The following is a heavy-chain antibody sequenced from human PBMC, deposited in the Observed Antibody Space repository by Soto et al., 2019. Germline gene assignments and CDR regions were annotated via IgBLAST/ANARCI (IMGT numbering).Heavy chain of an antibody. CDR1: GGSISGDYY. D-gene: IGHD3-22*01. CDR2: VYHTGST. Sequence: SETLSLTCTVSGGSISGDYYWNWIRQAPGKGLEWIGYVYHTGSTYHNPSLKSRGSISVDTSNNQFSLKLSSVTAADTAVYFCEREPYDITGNRIEYGGQGSPVTVS. V-gene: IGHV4-30-4*01. CDR3: EREPYDITGNRIEY. J-gene: IGHJ4*02.